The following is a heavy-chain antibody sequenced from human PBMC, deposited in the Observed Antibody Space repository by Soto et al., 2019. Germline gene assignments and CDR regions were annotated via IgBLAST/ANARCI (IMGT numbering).Heavy chain of an antibody. D-gene: IGHD3-3*01. Sequence: GASVKVSCKASGYTFTDYYIHWVRQAPGQGLEWMGWINPKSGGTNYAQNFQGRVTMTRDTSSTTVSMELSRLRSEDTAVYYCARGGITFFGVIDYWGQGTLVTVS. CDR3: ARGGITFFGVIDY. J-gene: IGHJ4*02. CDR1: GYTFTDYY. CDR2: INPKSGGT. V-gene: IGHV1-2*02.